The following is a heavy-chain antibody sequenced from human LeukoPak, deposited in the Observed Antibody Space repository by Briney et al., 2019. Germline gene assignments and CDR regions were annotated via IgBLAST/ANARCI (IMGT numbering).Heavy chain of an antibody. V-gene: IGHV3-33*06. CDR3: AKELSSGWYYFDY. Sequence: GTSLRLSCAASGFTFSSYGMHWVRQAPGKGLEWVAVIWYDGSNKYYAESVKGRFTISRDNSMNTLYLQMNSLRAEDTAVYYCAKELSSGWYYFDYWGQGTLVTVSS. CDR1: GFTFSSYG. D-gene: IGHD6-19*01. CDR2: IWYDGSNK. J-gene: IGHJ4*02.